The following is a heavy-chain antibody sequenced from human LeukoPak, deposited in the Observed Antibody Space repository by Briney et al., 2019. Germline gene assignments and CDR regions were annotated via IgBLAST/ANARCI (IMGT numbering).Heavy chain of an antibody. Sequence: GGSLRLSCAPSGFTFSDYYMSWIRQAPGKGLEWVSYISSSSSYTNYADSVKGRFTISRDNAKNSLYLQMNSLRAEDTAVYYCARDPGSYYGSGSYYNVAGPPLFDYWGQGTLVTVSS. CDR1: GFTFSDYY. CDR3: ARDPGSYYGSGSYYNVAGPPLFDY. D-gene: IGHD3-10*01. V-gene: IGHV3-11*05. J-gene: IGHJ4*02. CDR2: ISSSSSYT.